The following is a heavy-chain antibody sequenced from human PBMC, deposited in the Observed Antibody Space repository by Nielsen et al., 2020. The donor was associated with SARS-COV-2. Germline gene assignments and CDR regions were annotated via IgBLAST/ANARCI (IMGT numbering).Heavy chain of an antibody. CDR1: GFTFSSYW. CDR3: AIDGWDSSGYYSLPFDY. J-gene: IGHJ4*02. Sequence: GGSLRLSCAASGFTFSSYWMHWVRQAPGKGLVWVSRINSDGSSTSYADSVKGRFTISRDNAKNTLYLQMNSLRAEDTAVYYCAIDGWDSSGYYSLPFDYWGQGILVTVSS. V-gene: IGHV3-74*01. D-gene: IGHD3-22*01. CDR2: INSDGSST.